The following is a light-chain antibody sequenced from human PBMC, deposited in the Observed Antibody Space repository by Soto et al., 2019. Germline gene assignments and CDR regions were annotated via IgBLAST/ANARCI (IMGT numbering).Light chain of an antibody. V-gene: IGLV1-44*01. Sequence: QSVLTQPPSASATPGQRVTISCSGSSSNIGGNTVNWYQQFPGTTPKLLIFSDIQRPSGVPDRFSGSKSGTSVFLAISGLQSEDEADYYCVAWDDSLNGWVFGGGTKVTVL. CDR2: SDI. CDR1: SSNIGGNT. J-gene: IGLJ3*02. CDR3: VAWDDSLNGWV.